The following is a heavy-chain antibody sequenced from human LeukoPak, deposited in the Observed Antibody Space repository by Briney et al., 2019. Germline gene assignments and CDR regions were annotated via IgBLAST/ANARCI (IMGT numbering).Heavy chain of an antibody. D-gene: IGHD3-10*01. J-gene: IGHJ4*02. CDR2: IKKDESEK. Sequence: GGSLRLSCAASGFSFSVNWMSWVRQAPGKGPEWVASIKKDESEKYYVDSVSGRFTISRDNAKNSLYLQMNSLRVEDTAVYYCAKGGYWGRGTLVTVSS. CDR1: GFSFSVNW. CDR3: AKGGY. V-gene: IGHV3-7*01.